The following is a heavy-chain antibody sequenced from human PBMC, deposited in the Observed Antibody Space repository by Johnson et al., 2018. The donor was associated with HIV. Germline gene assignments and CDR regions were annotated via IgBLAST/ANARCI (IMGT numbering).Heavy chain of an antibody. J-gene: IGHJ3*02. CDR2: IWYDGSRK. V-gene: IGHV3-30*02. CDR3: AKEGSRGTVTQAPDAFDI. Sequence: QVHLVESGGGVVQPGGSLRLSCAASGFIFSSYGMHWVRQAPGKGLEWVAFIWYDGSRKYYADSVKGRFTISRVNSKNMLYLQMNSLRVEDTAVYYCAKEGSRGTVTQAPDAFDIWGQGTMVTVSS. D-gene: IGHD4-17*01. CDR1: GFIFSSYG.